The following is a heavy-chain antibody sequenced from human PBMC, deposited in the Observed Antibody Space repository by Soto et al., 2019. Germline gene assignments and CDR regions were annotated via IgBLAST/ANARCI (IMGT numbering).Heavy chain of an antibody. CDR2: ISWDSSST. CDR1: GLRLHDYT. Sequence: GGSLRLSCAASGLRLHDYTLHWVRQAPGKGLEWVSLISWDSSSTFYADSVMGRFTTARDNSKNSLDLQMSRLTPDDSGFYFCAAQKRGAWGDFFDSWGRGTRVTVSS. J-gene: IGHJ4*02. D-gene: IGHD1-26*01. CDR3: AAQKRGAWGDFFDS. V-gene: IGHV3-43*01.